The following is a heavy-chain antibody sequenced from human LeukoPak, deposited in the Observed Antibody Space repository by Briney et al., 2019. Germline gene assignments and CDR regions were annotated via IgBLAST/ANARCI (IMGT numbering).Heavy chain of an antibody. CDR3: ARVKYYYDSSGYYYPLDY. CDR1: GFTFSTYG. J-gene: IGHJ4*02. D-gene: IGHD3-22*01. Sequence: GGSLRLSCAASGFTFSTYGMNWVRQAPGKGLEWVSAISSSGSTIYYADSVKGRFTISRDNAKNSLYLQMNSLRAEDTAVYYCARVKYYYDSSGYYYPLDYWGQGTLVTVSS. CDR2: ISSSGSTI. V-gene: IGHV3-48*04.